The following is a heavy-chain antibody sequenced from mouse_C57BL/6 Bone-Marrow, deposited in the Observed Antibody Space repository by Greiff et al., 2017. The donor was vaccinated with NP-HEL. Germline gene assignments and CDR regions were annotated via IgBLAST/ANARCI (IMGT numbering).Heavy chain of an antibody. V-gene: IGHV1-42*01. CDR3: ARGTLGNAMDY. D-gene: IGHD2-10*02. J-gene: IGHJ4*01. Sequence: VHVKQSGPELVKPGASVKISCKASGYSFTGYYMNWVKPSPEKSLEWIGEINPSTGGTTYNQKFKAKATLTVDKSSSTAYMQLKSLTSEDSAVYYCARGTLGNAMDYWGQGTSVTVSS. CDR1: GYSFTGYY. CDR2: INPSTGGT.